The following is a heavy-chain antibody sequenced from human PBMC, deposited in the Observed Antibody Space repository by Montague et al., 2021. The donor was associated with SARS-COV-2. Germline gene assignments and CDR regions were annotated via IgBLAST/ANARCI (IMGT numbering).Heavy chain of an antibody. J-gene: IGHJ4*02. D-gene: IGHD2-21*02. CDR3: VVVVPAMRPRSDY. V-gene: IGHV4-34*01. CDR1: GGSFSVYY. CDR2: ISHSGST. Sequence: SETLSLTCAVYGGSFSVYYWSWIRQPPGKGLEWIGEISHSGSTNYNPSLKSRVTISSDTSKNQFSLKLNSVTAADTAVYFCVVVVPAMRPRSDYWGQGTLVTVSS.